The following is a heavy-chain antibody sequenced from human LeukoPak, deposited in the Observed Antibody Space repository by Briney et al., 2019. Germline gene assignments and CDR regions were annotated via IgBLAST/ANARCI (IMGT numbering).Heavy chain of an antibody. V-gene: IGHV5-51*01. Sequence: GESLKISCQGSGYTFSTYWIAWVRQMPGKGLEWMGIIYPGDSDTRYSPSFQGQVTISVDRSIRTAYLQWGGLKASDTAMYYCARRRCGGDCYPHGAFDIWGQGTMVTVSS. J-gene: IGHJ3*02. CDR1: GYTFSTYW. CDR3: ARRRCGGDCYPHGAFDI. D-gene: IGHD2-21*02. CDR2: IYPGDSDT.